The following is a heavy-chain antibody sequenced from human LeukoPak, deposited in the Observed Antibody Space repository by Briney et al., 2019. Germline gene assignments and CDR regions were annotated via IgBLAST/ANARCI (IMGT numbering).Heavy chain of an antibody. D-gene: IGHD6-19*01. V-gene: IGHV3-30*18. CDR3: AKDWLRIFDY. CDR1: GFTISSYG. Sequence: PAGSLRFSCAAAGFTISSYGRHWLRQAPGKGLEWVAVISYDASNKYYADSVKGRFTISKDNTKNSLYLQMNSLGAEDTAVYYCAKDWLRIFDYWGQGALVTVS. J-gene: IGHJ4*02. CDR2: ISYDASNK.